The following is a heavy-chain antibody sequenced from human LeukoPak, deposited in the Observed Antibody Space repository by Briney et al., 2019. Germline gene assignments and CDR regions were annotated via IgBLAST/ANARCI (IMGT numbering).Heavy chain of an antibody. CDR1: GFTFSSYG. CDR3: AKDPLGDMDPSDV. V-gene: IGHV3-30*18. Sequence: GGSLRLSCAASGFTFSSYGMHWVRQAPGKGLEWVAVISYDGSNKYYADSVKGRFTISRDNSKNTLYLQMNSLRAEDTAVYYCAKDPLGDMDPSDVWGQGTTVTVSS. J-gene: IGHJ6*02. CDR2: ISYDGSNK. D-gene: IGHD2-15*01.